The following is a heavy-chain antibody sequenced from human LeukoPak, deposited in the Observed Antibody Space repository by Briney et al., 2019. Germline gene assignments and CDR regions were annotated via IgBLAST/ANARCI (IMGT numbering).Heavy chain of an antibody. J-gene: IGHJ2*01. D-gene: IGHD2/OR15-2a*01. V-gene: IGHV4-39*01. CDR3: ARLRIPRVWYFDL. Sequence: PSETLSLTCSGSGVSISSSSYYWGWIRQPPGKGLEWIGSIYYSGSTYYNPSLKGRVTISVDTSKNQFSLKLSSVTAADTAVYYCARLRIPRVWYFDLWGRGTLVTVSS. CDR1: GVSISSSSYY. CDR2: IYYSGST.